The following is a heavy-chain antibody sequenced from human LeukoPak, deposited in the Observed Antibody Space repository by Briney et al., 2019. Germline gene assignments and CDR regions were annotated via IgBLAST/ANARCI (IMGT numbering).Heavy chain of an antibody. CDR2: IYSGGST. V-gene: IGHV3-53*01. J-gene: IGHJ5*02. Sequence: GGSLRLSCAASGFTVSSNYMSWVRQAPGKGLEWVSVIYSGGSTYYVDSVKGRFTISRDNSKNTLYLQMNSLRAEDTAVYYCARGLYCSSTSCYETNWFDPWGQGTLVTVSS. CDR1: GFTVSSNY. D-gene: IGHD2-2*01. CDR3: ARGLYCSSTSCYETNWFDP.